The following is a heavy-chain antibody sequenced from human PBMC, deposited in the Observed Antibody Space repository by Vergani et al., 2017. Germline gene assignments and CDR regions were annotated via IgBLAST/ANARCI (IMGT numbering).Heavy chain of an antibody. J-gene: IGHJ6*03. D-gene: IGHD7-27*01. V-gene: IGHV4-34*01. CDR1: GGSFSGYY. Sequence: QVQLQQWGAGLLKPSETLSLTCAVYGGSFSGYYWSWIRPPPGKGLEWIGEINHSGSTNYNPSLKSRVTISVDTSKNQFSLKLSSVTAADTAVYYCARGTQPPWGYYYYYYMDVWGKGTTVTVSS. CDR2: INHSGST. CDR3: ARGTQPPWGYYYYYYMDV.